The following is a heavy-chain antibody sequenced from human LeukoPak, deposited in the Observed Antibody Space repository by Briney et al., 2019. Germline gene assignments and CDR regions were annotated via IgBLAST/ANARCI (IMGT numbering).Heavy chain of an antibody. CDR3: ARQGWPTVADAFDI. CDR1: GGSISSSSYY. CDR2: IYYSGST. Sequence: SETLSLTCSVSGGSISSSSYYWGWIRQPPGKGLEWIGSIYYSGSTYYNPSLKSRVTISVDTSKNQFSLNLSSVTAADTAVYYCARQGWPTVADAFDIWGQGTMVTVSS. V-gene: IGHV4-39*07. J-gene: IGHJ3*02. D-gene: IGHD6-19*01.